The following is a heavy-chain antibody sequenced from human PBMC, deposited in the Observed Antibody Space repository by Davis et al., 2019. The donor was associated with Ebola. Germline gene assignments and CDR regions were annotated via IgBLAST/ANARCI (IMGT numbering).Heavy chain of an antibody. CDR3: ARARYSSSWPRCLDV. D-gene: IGHD6-13*01. J-gene: IGHJ6*02. CDR1: GFTFSSYN. V-gene: IGHV3-48*02. Sequence: GESLKISCAASGFTFSSYNMNWVRQAPGKGLEWVSYISTSSITKYYADSVKGRFTISRDNAKNSLYLQMNSLRDEDTAVYYCARARYSSSWPRCLDVWGQGTTVTVSS. CDR2: ISTSSITK.